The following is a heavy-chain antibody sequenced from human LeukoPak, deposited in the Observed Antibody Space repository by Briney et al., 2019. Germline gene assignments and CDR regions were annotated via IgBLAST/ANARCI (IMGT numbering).Heavy chain of an antibody. CDR1: GFTFSSYS. D-gene: IGHD3-22*01. Sequence: GGSLSLSCEASGFTFSSYSMKWVRQAPGKGLGWDSLISSSSTYIYSADSVKGRFTISRDNAETSLYLQMNSLIAEDTAVYYCAKAFSPPYYSDSAGYFYIDSWGQGTLVTVSS. J-gene: IGHJ4*02. CDR2: ISSSSTYI. V-gene: IGHV3-21*01. CDR3: AKAFSPPYYSDSAGYFYIDS.